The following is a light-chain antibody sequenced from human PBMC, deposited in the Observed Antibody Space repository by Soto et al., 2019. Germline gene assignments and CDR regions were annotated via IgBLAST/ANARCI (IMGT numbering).Light chain of an antibody. Sequence: EIVLTQSPATLSLSPGGRASLSCRASQRVSSYLASHQQKPRQAPPPLLYHASTRAPGIPDRFSGSGSGTDFTLPISSLEPEDFAVYYCQQRSNWPPITFGQGTRLEI. J-gene: IGKJ5*01. CDR2: HAS. CDR1: QRVSSY. V-gene: IGKV3-11*01. CDR3: QQRSNWPPIT.